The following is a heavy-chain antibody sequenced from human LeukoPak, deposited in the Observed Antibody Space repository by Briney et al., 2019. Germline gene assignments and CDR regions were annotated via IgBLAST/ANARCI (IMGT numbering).Heavy chain of an antibody. V-gene: IGHV3-30*02. CDR2: IRFDGSPK. J-gene: IGHJ4*02. D-gene: IGHD2-2*03. Sequence: GGSLRLSCAASGFTFSSYGMHWVRQAPGKGLEWVAFIRFDGSPKYSGDSVKGRFTVSRDNSKNTLYLQMNSLRPEDTAVYYCAKDQCTRASCDGYPGHWGQGTLVTVSS. CDR1: GFTFSSYG. CDR3: AKDQCTRASCDGYPGH.